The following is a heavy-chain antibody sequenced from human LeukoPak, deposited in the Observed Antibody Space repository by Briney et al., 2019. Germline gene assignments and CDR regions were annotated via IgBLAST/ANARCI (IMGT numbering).Heavy chain of an antibody. V-gene: IGHV3-7*01. J-gene: IGHJ5*02. CDR2: IKQDGSEE. CDR3: ASGPGYSFET. CDR1: GFSFDADW. Sequence: GGSLRLSCAISGFSFDADWMTWVRQAPGKGLEWVANIKQDGSEEAYLDSVKGRFTVSRDIANNALFLQMNSLRADDTGVYYCASGPGYSFETWGQGTLVTVSS. D-gene: IGHD5-18*01.